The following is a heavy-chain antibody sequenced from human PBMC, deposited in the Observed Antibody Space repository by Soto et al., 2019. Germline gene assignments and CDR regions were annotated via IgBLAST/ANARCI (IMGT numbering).Heavy chain of an antibody. CDR1: GFTFSSYA. CDR3: ARSHYYDSSGYYYGAFDI. V-gene: IGHV3-30-3*01. D-gene: IGHD3-22*01. Sequence: GGSLRLSCAASGFTFSSYAMHWVRQAPGKGLEWVAVISYDGSNKYYADSVKGRFTTSRDNSKNTLYLQINSLRAEDTAVYYCARSHYYDSSGYYYGAFDIWGQGTMVTVSS. CDR2: ISYDGSNK. J-gene: IGHJ3*02.